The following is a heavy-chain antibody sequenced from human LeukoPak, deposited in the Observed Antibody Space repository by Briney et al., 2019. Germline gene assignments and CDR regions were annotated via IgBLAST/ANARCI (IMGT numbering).Heavy chain of an antibody. D-gene: IGHD3-22*01. CDR2: IYYSGST. V-gene: IGHV4-59*08. CDR1: GGSISSYY. Sequence: SETLSLTCTVSGGSISSYYWSWIRQPPGKGLEWIGYIYYSGSTNYNPSLKSRVTISVDTSKNQFSLKLSSVTAADTAVYYCAGGRYDSSGYYTLFDYWGQGTLVTVSS. J-gene: IGHJ4*02. CDR3: AGGRYDSSGYYTLFDY.